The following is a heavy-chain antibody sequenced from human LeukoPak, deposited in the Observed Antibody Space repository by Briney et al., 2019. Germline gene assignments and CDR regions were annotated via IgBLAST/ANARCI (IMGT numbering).Heavy chain of an antibody. J-gene: IGHJ4*02. CDR3: ARDPRFDDFWSDYCDY. Sequence: GGSLRLSCAASGFTFSSYSMNWVRQAPGKGLEWVSSISSSSSYIYYADSVKGRFTISRDNAKNSLYLQMNSLRAEDTAVYYCARDPRFDDFWSDYCDYWGQGTLVTVSS. V-gene: IGHV3-21*01. CDR1: GFTFSSYS. D-gene: IGHD3-3*01. CDR2: ISSSSSYI.